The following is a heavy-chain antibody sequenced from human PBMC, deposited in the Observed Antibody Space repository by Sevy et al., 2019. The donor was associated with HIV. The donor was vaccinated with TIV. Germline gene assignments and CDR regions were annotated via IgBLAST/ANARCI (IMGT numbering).Heavy chain of an antibody. D-gene: IGHD4-17*01. CDR2: IYYSGST. J-gene: IGHJ4*02. CDR3: ARLGDDYGDLLYDY. CDR1: GGXISSSSYY. Sequence: SETLSLTCTVSGGXISSSSYYWGWIRQPPGKGLECIGSIYYSGSTYYNPSLKSRVTISVDTSKNQFSLRLSSVTAADTAVYYCARLGDDYGDLLYDYWGQGTLVTVSS. V-gene: IGHV4-39*01.